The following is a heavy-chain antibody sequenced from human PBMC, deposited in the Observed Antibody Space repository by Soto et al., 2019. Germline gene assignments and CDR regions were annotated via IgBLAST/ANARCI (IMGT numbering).Heavy chain of an antibody. V-gene: IGHV4-59*01. CDR3: ARTLPNRQLFDP. J-gene: IGHJ5*02. CDR1: GGFI. D-gene: IGHD5-18*01. CDR2: IYNSGRY. Sequence: PSETLSLTCTVSGGFIWGWIRQSPDKGLEWIGYIYNSGRYNYNPSLESRLTISIDTSKNQFSLRLASVTAADTAVYYCARTLPNRQLFDPWSQGTLVTSPS.